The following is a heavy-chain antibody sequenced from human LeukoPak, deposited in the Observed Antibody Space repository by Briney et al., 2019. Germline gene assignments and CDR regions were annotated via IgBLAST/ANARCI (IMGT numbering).Heavy chain of an antibody. J-gene: IGHJ6*03. CDR2: SFYSGNP. CDR3: ARDRVYSSSWFYYYMDV. CDR1: GGSISNYY. V-gene: IGHV4-59*12. D-gene: IGHD6-6*01. Sequence: PSETLSLTCTVSGGSISNYYWYWMRQPPGKGLEWIAYSFYSGNPNYNPSLKSRVTISVDTSKNQFSLKLTSVTAADTAVYYCARDRVYSSSWFYYYMDVWGKGTTVTVSS.